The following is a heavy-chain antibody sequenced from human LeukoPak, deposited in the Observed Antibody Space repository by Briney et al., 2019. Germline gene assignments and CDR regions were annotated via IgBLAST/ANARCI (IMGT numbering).Heavy chain of an antibody. CDR1: GGSISGYY. V-gene: IGHV4-34*01. J-gene: IGHJ6*03. CDR3: ARVLRLLSNYYDSSGSPDGYYYYMDV. D-gene: IGHD3-22*01. CDR2: INHSGST. Sequence: SETLSLTCAVYGGSISGYYWSWIRQPPGKGLEWIGEINHSGSTNYNPSLKSRVTISVDTSKNQFSLKLSSVTAADTAVYYCARVLRLLSNYYDSSGSPDGYYYYMDVWGKGTTVTVSS.